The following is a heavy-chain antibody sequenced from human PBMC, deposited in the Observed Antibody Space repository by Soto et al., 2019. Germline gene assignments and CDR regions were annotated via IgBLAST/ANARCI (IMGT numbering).Heavy chain of an antibody. J-gene: IGHJ4*02. D-gene: IGHD6-19*01. CDR3: ARIHWAQSSLDY. CDR2: FTHSGTV. Sequence: PSETLSVRWGVYSGSIDSGGFSLMWIRQPRRKGXEWIGHFTHSGTVYPIPSITGRLTLSVESYQTQFSLKLTSVTAEDSAFYYCARIHWAQSSLDYWGRGILVTVSS. CDR1: SGSIDSGGFS. V-gene: IGHV4-30-2*01.